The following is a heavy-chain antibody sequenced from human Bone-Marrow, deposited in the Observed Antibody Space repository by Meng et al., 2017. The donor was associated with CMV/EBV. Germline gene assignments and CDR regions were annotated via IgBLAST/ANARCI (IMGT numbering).Heavy chain of an antibody. J-gene: IGHJ6*02. Sequence: GSLRLSCTVSGGSVSSGSYYWSWIRQPPGKGLEWIGYIYYSGSTNYNPSLKSRVTISVDTSKNQFSLKLSSVTAADTAVYYCARDRNIAARPYYYYYGMDVWGQGTTVTVSS. CDR2: IYYSGST. D-gene: IGHD6-6*01. CDR3: ARDRNIAARPYYYYYGMDV. CDR1: GGSVSSGSYY. V-gene: IGHV4-61*01.